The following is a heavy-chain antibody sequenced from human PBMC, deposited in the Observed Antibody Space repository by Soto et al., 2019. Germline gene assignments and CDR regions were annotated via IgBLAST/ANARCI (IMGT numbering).Heavy chain of an antibody. CDR2: IYYSGST. V-gene: IGHV4-31*03. CDR1: GVSISSGGYY. CDR3: ARSSKNLYCSGGSCFI. Sequence: PSETLSLTCTVSGVSISSGGYYWSWIRQHPGKGLEWIGYIYYSGSTYYNPSLKSRVTISVDTSKNQFSLKLSSVTAADTAVYYCARSSKNLYCSGGSCFIWGQGTLVTVSS. D-gene: IGHD2-15*01. J-gene: IGHJ4*02.